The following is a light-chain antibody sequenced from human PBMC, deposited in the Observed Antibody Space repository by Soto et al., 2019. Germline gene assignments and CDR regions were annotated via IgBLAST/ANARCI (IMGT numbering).Light chain of an antibody. CDR1: QSVSSSY. CDR2: GAS. V-gene: IGKV3-20*01. J-gene: IGKJ5*01. CDR3: QQYGSSPRIT. Sequence: EIVLAQSPCSLSLSPIAIATLSCRVRQSVSSSYLAWYQQKPGQAPRLLIYGASSRATGIPDRFSGSGSGTDVTLTISRLEPEDFAVYYCQQYGSSPRITFGQGTRLEIK.